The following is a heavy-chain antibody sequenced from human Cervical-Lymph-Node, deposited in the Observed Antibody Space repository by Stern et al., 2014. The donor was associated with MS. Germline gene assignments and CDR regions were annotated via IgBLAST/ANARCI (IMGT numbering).Heavy chain of an antibody. CDR1: GFTFSSEG. CDR2: IAYDGSNK. D-gene: IGHD4/OR15-4a*01. CDR3: AKEASRQLDYSASDV. Sequence: VQLVESGGGVVQPGRSLRLSCVASGFTFSSEGMHWVRQAPGKGLEWVAVIAYDGSNKYYADSVKGRFTISRDNSKNTLYLQMNSLRFDDTAVYYCAKEASRQLDYSASDVWGQGTTVTVSS. V-gene: IGHV3-30*18. J-gene: IGHJ6*02.